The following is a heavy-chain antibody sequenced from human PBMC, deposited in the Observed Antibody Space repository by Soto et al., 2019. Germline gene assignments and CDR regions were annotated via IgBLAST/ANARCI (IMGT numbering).Heavy chain of an antibody. V-gene: IGHV3-48*02. CDR1: GFNFGFYA. CDR2: INSGSNII. J-gene: IGHJ4*02. D-gene: IGHD3-16*01. CDR3: AKDGGRSVNLDY. Sequence: EVHLVESGGGLVQPGGSLRLSCAASGFNFGFYAMKWVRQAPGKGLEWVSHINSGSNIIYYADSVKGRFTISRDNAKNSVYLQMNSLKDEDTAIYYCAKDGGRSVNLDYWGQGTLVTVSS.